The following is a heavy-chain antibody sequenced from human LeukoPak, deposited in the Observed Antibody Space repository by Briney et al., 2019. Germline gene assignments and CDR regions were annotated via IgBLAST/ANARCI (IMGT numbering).Heavy chain of an antibody. CDR2: IYYSGST. Sequence: SETLSLTCTVSAGSISSYYWSWIRQPPGKGLEWIGYIYYSGSTNYNPSLKSRVTISVDTSKNQFSLKLSSVTAADTAVYYRARGDSSGWYPFDYWGQGTLVTVSS. D-gene: IGHD6-19*01. J-gene: IGHJ4*02. V-gene: IGHV4-59*01. CDR3: ARGDSSGWYPFDY. CDR1: AGSISSYY.